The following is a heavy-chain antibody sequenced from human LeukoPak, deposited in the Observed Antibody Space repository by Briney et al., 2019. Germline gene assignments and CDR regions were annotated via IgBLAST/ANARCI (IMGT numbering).Heavy chain of an antibody. CDR1: ELTFITYG. V-gene: IGHV3-23*01. CDR2: ITGSAVST. Sequence: PGGSLRLSCAASELTFITYGMTWVRQAPGKGLEGVSAITGSAVSTFYADSVKGRFTISRDNSKNTLYLQMNSLRAEDTAVYYCAKSRLSGINDAFDIWGQGTMVTVSS. J-gene: IGHJ3*02. D-gene: IGHD3-3*01. CDR3: AKSRLSGINDAFDI.